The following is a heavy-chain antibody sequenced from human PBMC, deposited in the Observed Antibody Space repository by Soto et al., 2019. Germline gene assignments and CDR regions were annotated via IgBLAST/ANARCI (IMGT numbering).Heavy chain of an antibody. CDR3: ARHFYGSGSYYDINWFDP. J-gene: IGHJ5*02. V-gene: IGHV4-59*04. CDR1: GGSISSYY. Sequence: SETLSLTCTVSGGSISSYYWSWIRQPPGKGLEWIGYIYYSGSTYYNPSLKSRVTISVDTSKNQFSLKLSSVTAADTAVYYCARHFYGSGSYYDINWFDPWGQGTLVTVSS. CDR2: IYYSGST. D-gene: IGHD3-10*01.